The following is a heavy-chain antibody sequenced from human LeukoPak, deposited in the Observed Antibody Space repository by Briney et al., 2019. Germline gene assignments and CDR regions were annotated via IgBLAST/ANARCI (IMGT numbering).Heavy chain of an antibody. J-gene: IGHJ4*02. CDR2: IYYSGGT. V-gene: IGHV4-39*02. Sequence: SETLSLTCTVSGGSISSSSYYWGWIRQPPGKELEWIGSIYYSGGTYYNPSLKSRVTISVDTSKNQFFLKLNSVTAADTAVYYCARGRPYSGGYHLDYWGQGTLVTVSA. D-gene: IGHD1-26*01. CDR3: ARGRPYSGGYHLDY. CDR1: GGSISSSSYY.